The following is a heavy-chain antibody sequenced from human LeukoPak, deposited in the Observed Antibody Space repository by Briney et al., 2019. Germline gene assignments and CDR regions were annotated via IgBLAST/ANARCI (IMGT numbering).Heavy chain of an antibody. CDR3: ARDSSPPAIQPPRYYYYYYGMDV. J-gene: IGHJ6*02. CDR2: ISYDGSNK. V-gene: IGHV3-30-3*01. D-gene: IGHD2-2*01. Sequence: GGSLRLSCAASGFTFSSYAMHWVRQAPGKGLEWVAVISYDGSNKYYADSVKGRFTISRDNSKNTLYLQMNSLRAEDTAVYYCARDSSPPAIQPPRYYYYYYGMDVWGQGTTVTVSS. CDR1: GFTFSSYA.